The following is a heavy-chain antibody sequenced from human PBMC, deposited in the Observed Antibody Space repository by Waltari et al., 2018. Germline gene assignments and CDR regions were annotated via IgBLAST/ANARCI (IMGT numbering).Heavy chain of an antibody. J-gene: IGHJ4*02. CDR3: ARAPPRSQWELEYYFDY. CDR2: INHSGST. Sequence: QVQLQQWGAGLLKPSETLSLTCAVYGGSFSGYYWSWIRQPPGKGLEWIGEINHSGSTNYNPSLKSRVTISVDTSKNQFSLKLSSVTAADTAVYYCARAPPRSQWELEYYFDYWGQGTLVTVSS. CDR1: GGSFSGYY. V-gene: IGHV4-34*01. D-gene: IGHD1-26*01.